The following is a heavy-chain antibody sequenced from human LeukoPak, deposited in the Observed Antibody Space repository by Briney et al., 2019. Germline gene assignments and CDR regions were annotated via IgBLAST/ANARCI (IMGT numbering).Heavy chain of an antibody. CDR3: AKEGSSWLYYFDS. J-gene: IGHJ4*02. CDR2: ISENGGST. V-gene: IGHV3-43*02. CDR1: GFTFDNYV. Sequence: GGSLRLSCAASGFTFDNYVMHWVRHALGKGLEWVSLISENGGSTYYADSVKGRFTISRDNSKNSLYLQMNSLRTQDTAFYYCAKEGSSWLYYFDSWGQGTRVTVPS. D-gene: IGHD6-13*01.